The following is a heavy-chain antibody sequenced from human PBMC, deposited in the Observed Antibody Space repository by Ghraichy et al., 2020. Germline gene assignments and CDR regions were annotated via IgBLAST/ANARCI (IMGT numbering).Heavy chain of an antibody. D-gene: IGHD3-10*01. CDR3: AKGPNPYGSGRSYFDP. CDR2: IYYTGST. CDR1: GGSISNYF. J-gene: IGHJ5*02. V-gene: IGHV4-59*01. Sequence: SETLSLTCTVSGGSISNYFWNWIRQPPGKGLEWIGCIYYTGSTNYNPSLKSRVTISVDTSKNQFSLKLTSVTAADTAIYYCAKGPNPYGSGRSYFDPWGQGTLVTVSS.